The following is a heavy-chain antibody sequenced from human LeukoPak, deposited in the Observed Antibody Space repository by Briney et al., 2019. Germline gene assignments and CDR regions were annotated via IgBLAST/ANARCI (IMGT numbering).Heavy chain of an antibody. CDR2: ISAYNGNT. CDR1: GYTFTSYG. Sequence: ASVKVSCKASGYTFTSYGISWVRQAPGQGLEWMGWISAYNGNTNYAQKLQGRVTMTTDTSTSTAYMELRSLRSEDTAVYYCATDSYDILTGYYYYMDVWGKGTTVTVSS. V-gene: IGHV1-18*01. J-gene: IGHJ6*03. CDR3: ATDSYDILTGYYYYMDV. D-gene: IGHD3-9*01.